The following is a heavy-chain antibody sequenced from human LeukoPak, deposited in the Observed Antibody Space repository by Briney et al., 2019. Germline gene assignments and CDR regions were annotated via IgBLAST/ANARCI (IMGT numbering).Heavy chain of an antibody. J-gene: IGHJ5*02. Sequence: AGGSLRLSCAASGFTFSSYSMNWVRQAPGKGLEWVSSISSSSSYIYYADSVKGRFTISRDNAKNSLYLQMNSLRAEDTAVYYCARVSRVVVVPAASFRFDPWGQGTLVTVSS. V-gene: IGHV3-21*01. CDR1: GFTFSSYS. D-gene: IGHD2-2*01. CDR3: ARVSRVVVVPAASFRFDP. CDR2: ISSSSSYI.